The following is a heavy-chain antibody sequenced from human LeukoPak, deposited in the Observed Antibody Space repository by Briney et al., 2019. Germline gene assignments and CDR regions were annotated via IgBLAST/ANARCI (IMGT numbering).Heavy chain of an antibody. CDR1: GLTLNKYW. V-gene: IGHV3-74*01. Sequence: GGSLRLSCAASGLTLNKYWLHWVRQPPGKGLVWVSRINPDGTSTSHADSVTGRFTISRDNSNNTLYLQMNSLRAEDTAVYYCARHSRGRWYVFDYWGQGTLVTVSS. D-gene: IGHD6-13*01. J-gene: IGHJ4*02. CDR3: ARHSRGRWYVFDY. CDR2: INPDGTST.